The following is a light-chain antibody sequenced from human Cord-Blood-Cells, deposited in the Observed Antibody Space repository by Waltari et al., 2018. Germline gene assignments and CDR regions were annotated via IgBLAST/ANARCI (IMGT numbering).Light chain of an antibody. V-gene: IGKV1-39*01. J-gene: IGKJ2*03. Sequence: IQMTQSPSSLSASVGDRVTITCRASQSISSYLNWYQQKPGKAPKLLIYAASSLQSGVPSRFSGSGSGTDVTLTISSLQPEDFATYDCQQSYSTPPYSFGQGTKLEIK. CDR1: QSISSY. CDR2: AAS. CDR3: QQSYSTPPYS.